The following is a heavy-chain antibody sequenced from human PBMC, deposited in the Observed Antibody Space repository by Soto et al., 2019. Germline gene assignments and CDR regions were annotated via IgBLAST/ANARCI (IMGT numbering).Heavy chain of an antibody. J-gene: IGHJ5*02. CDR2: IYHSGST. Sequence: AETLSLTCTVSGGSISISSYYWGWIRQPAGNGLEWIGSIYHSGSTYYNPSLKSRVTISVDTSKNQFSLKLSSVTAADTAVYYCAREGVTIFGVVGYNWFDPWGQGTLVTVSS. V-gene: IGHV4-39*07. CDR1: GGSISISSYY. D-gene: IGHD3-3*01. CDR3: AREGVTIFGVVGYNWFDP.